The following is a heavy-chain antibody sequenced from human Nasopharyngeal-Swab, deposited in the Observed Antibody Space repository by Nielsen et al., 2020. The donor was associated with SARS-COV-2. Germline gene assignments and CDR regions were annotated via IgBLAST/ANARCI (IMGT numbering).Heavy chain of an antibody. CDR1: GGSISSYY. Sequence: SETLSLTCTVSGGSISSYYWSWIRQPPGKGLEWIGYIYYSGSTNYNPSLKSRVTISVDTSKNQFSLKLSSVTAADTAVYYCARGCVVVVPAASPLPYYYYYMDVWGKGTTVTVSS. D-gene: IGHD2-2*01. CDR3: ARGCVVVVPAASPLPYYYYYMDV. V-gene: IGHV4-59*01. CDR2: IYYSGST. J-gene: IGHJ6*03.